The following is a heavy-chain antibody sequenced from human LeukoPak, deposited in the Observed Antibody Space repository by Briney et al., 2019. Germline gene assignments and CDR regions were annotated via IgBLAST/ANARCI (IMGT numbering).Heavy chain of an antibody. J-gene: IGHJ3*02. Sequence: GGSLRLSCAASGFTFSSYGMHWVRQAPGKGLEWMAVIWYGGSNEYYADSVKGRFTISRDNSKNTLYLQMNSLRAEDTAVYYCARESLYDSSGYYSNSDAFDIWGQGTMVTVSS. V-gene: IGHV3-33*01. CDR3: ARESLYDSSGYYSNSDAFDI. D-gene: IGHD3-22*01. CDR1: GFTFSSYG. CDR2: IWYGGSNE.